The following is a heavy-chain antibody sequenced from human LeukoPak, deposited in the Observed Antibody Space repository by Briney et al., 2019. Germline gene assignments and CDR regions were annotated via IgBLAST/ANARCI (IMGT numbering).Heavy chain of an antibody. CDR3: AIVFGELATSAFAI. CDR1: GVSISSVGYY. V-gene: IGHV4-31*03. Sequence: KPSETLSLTCTVSGVSISSVGYYWSWIRQHPGKGLEWIGYIYYSGSAYYNPSLNSRVTISVDTSKNQFSLKLSSVTAADTAVYYCAIVFGELATSAFAIWGQGTILSVSS. J-gene: IGHJ3*02. D-gene: IGHD3-10*01. CDR2: IYYSGSA.